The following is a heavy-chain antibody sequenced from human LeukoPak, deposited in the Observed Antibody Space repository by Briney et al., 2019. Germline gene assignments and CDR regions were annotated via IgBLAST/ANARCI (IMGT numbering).Heavy chain of an antibody. J-gene: IGHJ4*02. V-gene: IGHV4-39*01. Sequence: PSETLSLTCTVSGGAISRDNYYWGWIRQPPGKGLEWIGSINYSGTTYYNPSLKSRVSISVDTSRTQFSVRLSSVTAADTAVYYCARLSDYWGQGTLVTVSS. CDR1: GGAISRDNYY. CDR3: ARLSDY. CDR2: INYSGTT.